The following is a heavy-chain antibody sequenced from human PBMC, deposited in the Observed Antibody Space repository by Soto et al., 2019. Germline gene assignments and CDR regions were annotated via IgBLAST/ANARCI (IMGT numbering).Heavy chain of an antibody. CDR3: ASRDPGTSVDY. CDR2: IYRTGST. J-gene: IGHJ4*02. Sequence: SETLSRTCAVARGSFTSNNWWTWVRQPPGQGLEWIGEIYRTGSTNYNPSLKSRVTISLDNSENQFSLKVTSLTAADTAVYYCASRDPGTSVDYWGQGTLVTVSS. V-gene: IGHV4-4*02. D-gene: IGHD1-7*01. CDR1: RGSFTSNNW.